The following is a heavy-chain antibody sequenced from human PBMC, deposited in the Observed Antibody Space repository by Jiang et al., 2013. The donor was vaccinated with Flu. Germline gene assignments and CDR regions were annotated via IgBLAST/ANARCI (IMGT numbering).Heavy chain of an antibody. CDR2: IYYSGST. CDR3: ARHLNGAFVPNAFDI. Sequence: GLVKPSETLSLTCTVSVGSISSYYWSWIRQPPGKGLEWIGYIYYSGSTKYNPSLKSRVTISVDTSKNQFSLKLRSVTAADTAVYYCARHLNGAFVPNAFDIWGQGTMVTVSS. J-gene: IGHJ3*02. CDR1: VGSISSYY. V-gene: IGHV4-59*08. D-gene: IGHD4-17*01.